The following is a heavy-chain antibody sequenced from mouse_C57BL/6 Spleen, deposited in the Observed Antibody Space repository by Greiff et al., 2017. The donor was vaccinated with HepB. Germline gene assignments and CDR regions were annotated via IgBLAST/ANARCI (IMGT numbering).Heavy chain of an antibody. CDR2: IDPSDSYT. CDR3: ARKTGSRGWYFDV. CDR1: GYTFTSYW. J-gene: IGHJ1*03. D-gene: IGHD1-1*01. V-gene: IGHV1-69*01. Sequence: VQLQQSGAELVMPGASVKLSCKASGYTFTSYWMHWVKQRPGQGLEWIGEIDPSDSYTNYNQKFKGKSTLTVDKSSSTAYMQLSSLTSEDSAVYYCARKTGSRGWYFDVWGTGTTVTVSS.